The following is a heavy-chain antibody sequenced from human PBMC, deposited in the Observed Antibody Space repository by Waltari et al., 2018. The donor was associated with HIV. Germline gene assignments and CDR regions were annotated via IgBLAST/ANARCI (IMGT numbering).Heavy chain of an antibody. J-gene: IGHJ3*02. Sequence: QMVQSGGGLAQPGKYLRLSCSASEFMFDDYDMHWVRQAPGKGLEWVSGISRNGDTKTYAAPVKGRFVISRDNALSFLYLQMNSLRPEDTALYFCANSDGYYGGGTGAFDIWGQGTMVIVSS. D-gene: IGHD3-16*01. CDR2: ISRNGDTK. V-gene: IGHV3-9*01. CDR1: EFMFDDYD. CDR3: ANSDGYYGGGTGAFDI.